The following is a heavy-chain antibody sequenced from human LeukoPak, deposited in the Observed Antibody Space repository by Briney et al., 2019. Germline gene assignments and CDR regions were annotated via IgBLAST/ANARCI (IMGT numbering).Heavy chain of an antibody. CDR2: IKPNTGDT. D-gene: IGHD2-21*01. Sequence: ASVKVSCRASGYTFTRHYIYWMRQTPGQRLEWMGWIKPNTGDTNYAQNFEGRVTLTRDTSLITAYMELSGLRSDDTAMYYCARDLGDASHPVVINRDYLDSWGQGTQVIVSS. J-gene: IGHJ4*02. CDR1: GYTFTRHY. V-gene: IGHV1-2*02. CDR3: ARDLGDASHPVVINRDYLDS.